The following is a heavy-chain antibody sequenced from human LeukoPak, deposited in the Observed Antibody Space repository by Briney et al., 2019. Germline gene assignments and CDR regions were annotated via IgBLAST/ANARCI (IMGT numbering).Heavy chain of an antibody. CDR2: INWNGGST. V-gene: IGHV3-20*04. D-gene: IGHD1-26*01. CDR3: AKDARIVGATGFFDY. Sequence: GGSVRLSCAASGFTFDDYGVSWLRQAPGKGLEWVSGINWNGGSTGYADSVKGRFTISRDNSKNTLYLQMNSLRAEDTAVYYCAKDARIVGATGFFDYWGQGTLVTVSS. J-gene: IGHJ4*02. CDR1: GFTFDDYG.